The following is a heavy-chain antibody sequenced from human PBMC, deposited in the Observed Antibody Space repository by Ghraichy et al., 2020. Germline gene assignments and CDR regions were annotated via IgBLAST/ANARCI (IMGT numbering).Heavy chain of an antibody. V-gene: IGHV1-24*01. J-gene: IGHJ6*02. CDR3: ATHPRELLLDESNYYYYGMDV. CDR2: FDPEDGET. Sequence: ASVKVSCKVSGYTLTELSMHWVRQAPGKGLEWMGGFDPEDGETIYAQKFQGRVTMTEDTSTDTAYMELSSLRSEDTAVYYCATHPRELLLDESNYYYYGMDVWGQGTTVTVSS. CDR1: GYTLTELS. D-gene: IGHD2-15*01.